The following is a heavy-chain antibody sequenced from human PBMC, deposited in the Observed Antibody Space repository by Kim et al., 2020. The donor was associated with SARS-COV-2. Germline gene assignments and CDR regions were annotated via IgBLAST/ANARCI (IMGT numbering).Heavy chain of an antibody. V-gene: IGHV1-18*01. D-gene: IGHD3-10*01. CDR3: ARDRYYGSGIYFMYYYGMDV. CDR1: GYTFTSYG. CDR2: ISAYNGNT. Sequence: ASVKVSCKASGYTFTSYGISWVRQAPGQGLEWMGWISAYNGNTNYAQKLQGRVTMTTDTSTSTAYMELRSLRSDDTAVYYCARDRYYGSGIYFMYYYGMDVWGQGTTVTVSS. J-gene: IGHJ6*02.